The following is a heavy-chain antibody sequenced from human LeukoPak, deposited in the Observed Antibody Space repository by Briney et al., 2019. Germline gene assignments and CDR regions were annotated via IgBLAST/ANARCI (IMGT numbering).Heavy chain of an antibody. CDR1: GFTFTSYS. V-gene: IGHV3-30*04. J-gene: IGHJ4*02. CDR3: ARDWKIAAAAYFFDY. D-gene: IGHD6-13*01. CDR2: IANDGRDK. Sequence: AGESLRLSCAASGFTFTSYSMHWFSQAPGKGLEWVAGIANDGRDKKYADSVKGRFTISRDNSKNTLYLEMSSLRTEDTAIFYCARDWKIAAAAYFFDYWGQGALVTVSS.